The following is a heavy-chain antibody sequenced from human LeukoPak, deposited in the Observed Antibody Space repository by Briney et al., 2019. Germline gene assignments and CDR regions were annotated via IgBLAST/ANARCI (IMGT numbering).Heavy chain of an antibody. D-gene: IGHD3-10*01. CDR1: GFTFNNAW. CDR2: IKSKNVGGTT. V-gene: IGHV3-15*01. Sequence: GGSLRLSCAASGFTFNNAWMDWVRQAPGKGLEWVGRIKSKNVGGTTDYAAPVKGRFTISRGDSKNTLNLQMNSLKTEDTAVYYCTTGIRGDWGQGTLVTVSS. CDR3: TTGIRGD. J-gene: IGHJ4*02.